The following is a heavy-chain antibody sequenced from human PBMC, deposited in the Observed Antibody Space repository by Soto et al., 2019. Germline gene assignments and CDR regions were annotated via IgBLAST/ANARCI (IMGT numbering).Heavy chain of an antibody. CDR3: ARRDYYDSSGYGSKYFHH. V-gene: IGHV5-51*01. D-gene: IGHD3-22*01. CDR2: IYPGDSDT. Sequence: EVRLVQSGAEVKKPGESLKISCKGSGYSFTNYWIGWVRQMPGKGLEWMGIIYPGDSDTKYSPSFQGQVTISADKSISTAYLQWSSLKASDTAMYYCARRDYYDSSGYGSKYFHHWGQGTLVTVSS. CDR1: GYSFTNYW. J-gene: IGHJ1*01.